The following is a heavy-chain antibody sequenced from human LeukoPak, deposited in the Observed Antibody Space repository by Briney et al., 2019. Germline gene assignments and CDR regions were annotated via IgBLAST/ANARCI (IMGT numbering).Heavy chain of an antibody. V-gene: IGHV3-23*01. Sequence: GGSLRLSCAVSGITLSNYGMSWVRQAPGKGLQWVAGISDRGGSTNYADSVKGRFTISRDNSKNTLHLQMNSLRAEDTAAYFCAKRGVVIRAVIIVGFHKEAYYFDYWGQGALVTVSS. D-gene: IGHD3-10*01. CDR2: ISDRGGST. CDR3: AKRGVVIRAVIIVGFHKEAYYFDY. CDR1: GITLSNYG. J-gene: IGHJ4*02.